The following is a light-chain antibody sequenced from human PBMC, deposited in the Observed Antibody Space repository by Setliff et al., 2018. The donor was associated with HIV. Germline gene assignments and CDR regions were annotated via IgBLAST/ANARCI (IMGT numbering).Light chain of an antibody. CDR1: QSIFYSSNNKNY. CDR3: QQYYSTPYT. V-gene: IGKV4-1*01. Sequence: DIVMTQFPDSLAVSLGERATNNCGSSQSIFYSSNNKNYLAWYQQKPGQPPKLLIYWESTRESGVPDRFSGSGSGTDFTLTISSLQAEDVAVYYCQQYYSTPYTFGQGTKVDIK. J-gene: IGKJ2*01. CDR2: WES.